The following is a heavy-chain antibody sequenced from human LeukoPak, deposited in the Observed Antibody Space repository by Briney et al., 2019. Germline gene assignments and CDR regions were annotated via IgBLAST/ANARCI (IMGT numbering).Heavy chain of an antibody. CDR1: GFTFGTYG. D-gene: IGHD1-26*01. CDR3: AKDSGGTYFYYYFYMDV. V-gene: IGHV3-23*01. Sequence: GGSLRLFCAASGFTFGTYGMSWVRQAPGKGLEWVSAISSSGATMYYADSVKGRFTISRDNSKNTLYLQINSLRAEDTAVYYCAKDSGGTYFYYYFYMDVWGQGTTVTVSS. J-gene: IGHJ6*03. CDR2: ISSSGATM.